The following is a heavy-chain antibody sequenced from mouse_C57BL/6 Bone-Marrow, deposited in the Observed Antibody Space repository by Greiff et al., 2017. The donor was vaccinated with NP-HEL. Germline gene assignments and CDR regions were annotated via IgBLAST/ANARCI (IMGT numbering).Heavy chain of an antibody. J-gene: IGHJ4*01. CDR2: ISNGGGST. V-gene: IGHV5-12*01. D-gene: IGHD1-1*01. CDR1: GFTFSDYY. Sequence: EVQGVESGGGLVQPGGSLKLSCAASGFTFSDYYMYWVRQTPEKRLEWVAYISNGGGSTYYLDTVKGRFTISRDNAKNTLYLQMSRLKSEDTAMYYCARQGYYGRDYYAMDYWGQGTSVTVSS. CDR3: ARQGYYGRDYYAMDY.